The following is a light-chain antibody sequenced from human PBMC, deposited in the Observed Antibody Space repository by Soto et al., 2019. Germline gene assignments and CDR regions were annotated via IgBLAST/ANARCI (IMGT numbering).Light chain of an antibody. CDR2: DAS. Sequence: DIQMTQSPSTLSASEGDRVTISCRASQSVSIWLAWYQQKPGRAPKFLIYDASSLASGVPSRFSGSGSGTEFTHTINSLQPDDFATYYCQQYHIYSGTFGQGTKVDIK. J-gene: IGKJ1*01. CDR3: QQYHIYSGT. V-gene: IGKV1-5*01. CDR1: QSVSIW.